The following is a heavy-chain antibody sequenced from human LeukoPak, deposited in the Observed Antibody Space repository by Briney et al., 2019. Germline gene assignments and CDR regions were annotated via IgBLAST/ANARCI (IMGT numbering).Heavy chain of an antibody. CDR3: ARALSSSISAFDI. J-gene: IGHJ3*02. Sequence: SETLSLTCAVYGGSFSGYYWSWIRQPPGKGLEWIGEINHSGSTNYNPSLKSRVTISVDTSKNQFSLKLSSVTAADTAVYYCARALSSSISAFDIWGQGAMVTVSS. D-gene: IGHD6-6*01. CDR2: INHSGST. CDR1: GGSFSGYY. V-gene: IGHV4-34*01.